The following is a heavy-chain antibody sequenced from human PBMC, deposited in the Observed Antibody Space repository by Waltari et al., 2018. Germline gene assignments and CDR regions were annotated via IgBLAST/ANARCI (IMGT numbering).Heavy chain of an antibody. V-gene: IGHV5-51*01. Sequence: EVQPVQSGAEVKKPGESLKISCKGSGYSFTSYWIGWVRQMPGKGLEWMGIIYPGDSDTRYSPSFQGQVTISADKSISTAYLQWSSLKASDTAMYYCARQGCSGGSCFNAFDIWGQGTMVTVSS. D-gene: IGHD2-15*01. J-gene: IGHJ3*02. CDR3: ARQGCSGGSCFNAFDI. CDR2: IYPGDSDT. CDR1: GYSFTSYW.